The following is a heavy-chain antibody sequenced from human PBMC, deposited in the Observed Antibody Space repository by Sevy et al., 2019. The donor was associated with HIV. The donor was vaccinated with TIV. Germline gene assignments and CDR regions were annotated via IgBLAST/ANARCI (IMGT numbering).Heavy chain of an antibody. Sequence: SETLSLTCTVSGGSISSSSYYWGWIHQPPGKGLEWIGSIYYSGSTYYNPSLKSRVTISVDTSKNQFSLKLSSVTPADTAVYYCARLETRGYSYGLDYWGQGTLVTVSS. J-gene: IGHJ4*02. CDR3: ARLETRGYSYGLDY. D-gene: IGHD5-18*01. CDR2: IYYSGST. V-gene: IGHV4-39*01. CDR1: GGSISSSSYY.